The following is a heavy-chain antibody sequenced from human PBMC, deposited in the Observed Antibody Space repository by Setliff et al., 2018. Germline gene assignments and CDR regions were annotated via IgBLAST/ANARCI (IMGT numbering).Heavy chain of an antibody. CDR1: GYSFTKYW. J-gene: IGHJ3*01. CDR3: ATLGTVVVDAFDF. V-gene: IGHV5-51*01. D-gene: IGHD2-15*01. CDR2: IYPGDSDT. Sequence: GESLTLSCKAAGYSFTKYWIGWVRQMPGKGLEWMGIIYPGDSDTRYSPSFQGRVTISADKSISTAYLQWSSLKAADTAMYYCATLGTVVVDAFDFWGQGTRVTVSS.